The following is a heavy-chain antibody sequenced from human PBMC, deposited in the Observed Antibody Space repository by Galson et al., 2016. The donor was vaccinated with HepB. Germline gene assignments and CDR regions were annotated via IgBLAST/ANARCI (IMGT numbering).Heavy chain of an antibody. CDR3: ARMPAGSWGDY. J-gene: IGHJ4*02. D-gene: IGHD3-10*01. CDR2: IIYDGSDK. V-gene: IGHV3-30-3*01. Sequence: SLRLSCAASGFTFSNYAMYWVRQAPGKGLEWVGVIIYDGSDKYYADSVKGRFTISRDNSKNTLSLQMNSLRAEDTAVYYCARMPAGSWGDYWGQGTLVTVSS. CDR1: GFTFSNYA.